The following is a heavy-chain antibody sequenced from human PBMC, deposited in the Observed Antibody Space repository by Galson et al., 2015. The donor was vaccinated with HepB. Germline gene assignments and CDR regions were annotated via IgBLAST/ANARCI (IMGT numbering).Heavy chain of an antibody. CDR3: ARTPYSSSWVHNYFDY. J-gene: IGHJ4*02. CDR2: IYSGGST. Sequence: SLRLSCAASGFTVSSNYMSWVRQAPGKGLEWVSVIYSGGSTYYADSVKGRFTISRDNSKNTLYLQMNSLRAEDTAVYYCARTPYSSSWVHNYFDYWGQGTLVTVSS. CDR1: GFTVSSNY. V-gene: IGHV3-66*01. D-gene: IGHD6-13*01.